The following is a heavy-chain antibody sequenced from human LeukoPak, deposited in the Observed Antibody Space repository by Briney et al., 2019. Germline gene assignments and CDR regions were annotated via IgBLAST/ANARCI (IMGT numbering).Heavy chain of an antibody. CDR3: AREGDVGTFDY. D-gene: IGHD3-16*01. CDR1: GYTFTGYY. Sequence: ASVKVSCKASGYTFTGYYMHWVRQAPGQGLEWMGWINPNSGGTNYAQKFQGRVTMTRDTSTSTVYMELSSLRSEDTAVYYCAREGDVGTFDYWGQGTLVTVSS. CDR2: INPNSGGT. V-gene: IGHV1-2*02. J-gene: IGHJ4*02.